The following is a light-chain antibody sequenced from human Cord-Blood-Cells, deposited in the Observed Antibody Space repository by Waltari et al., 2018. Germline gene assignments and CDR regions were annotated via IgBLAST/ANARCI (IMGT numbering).Light chain of an antibody. CDR2: GGS. CDR1: SSDVGVYNL. V-gene: IGLV2-23*01. Sequence: QSALTHPAPVSGSPGKSFTISCTGTSSDVGVYNLLSRYQQHQGNAPKLMIYGGSKRPSGVSNRFSGSKSGNTASLTISGLQAEDETDYYCCSYAGSSTSWVFGGGTKLTVL. J-gene: IGLJ3*02. CDR3: CSYAGSSTSWV.